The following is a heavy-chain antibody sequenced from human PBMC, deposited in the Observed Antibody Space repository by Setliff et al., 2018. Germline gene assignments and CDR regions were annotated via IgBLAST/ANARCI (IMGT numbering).Heavy chain of an antibody. CDR3: ARERLYYDDLTGFSPEAFDI. J-gene: IGHJ3*02. D-gene: IGHD3-9*01. CDR2: IYNSGST. V-gene: IGHV4-59*12. CDR1: GGSISSYY. Sequence: PSETLSLTCTVSGGSISSYYWSWIRQPPGKGLEWIGYIYNSGSTNYNPSLKSRVTISVDNSKNQFSLQLTSVTAADTALYFCARERLYYDDLTGFSPEAFDIWGQGTMVTVSS.